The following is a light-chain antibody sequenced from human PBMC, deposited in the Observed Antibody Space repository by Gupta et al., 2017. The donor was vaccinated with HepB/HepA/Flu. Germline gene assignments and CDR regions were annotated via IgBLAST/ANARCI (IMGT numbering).Light chain of an antibody. CDR2: AAS. CDR1: QSISSY. J-gene: IGKJ1*01. V-gene: IGKV1-39*01. Sequence: QMTQSPSSLSASVGDRVTITCRASQSISSYLNWYQQKPGKAPKLLIYAASSLQSGVPSRFSGSGSGKDFTLTISSRQPEDFAAYYCQQSYRCLRWTFGQGTKVEIK. CDR3: QQSYRCLRWT.